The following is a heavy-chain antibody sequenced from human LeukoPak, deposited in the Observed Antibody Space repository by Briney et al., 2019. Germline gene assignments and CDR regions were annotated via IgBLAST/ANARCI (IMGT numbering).Heavy chain of an antibody. J-gene: IGHJ6*03. V-gene: IGHV4-31*03. D-gene: IGHD4-11*01. CDR1: GGSINSGGSY. CDR3: ARDNGDYRSIYYYMDV. Sequence: SETLSLTCTVSGGSINSGGSYWSWIRQHPGKGLEWIGCIYYSWSSYYNPSLKSRVTLSQDTSKNQFSLKLSSVTAADTAVYYCARDNGDYRSIYYYMDVWGKGTTVTVSS. CDR2: IYYSWSS.